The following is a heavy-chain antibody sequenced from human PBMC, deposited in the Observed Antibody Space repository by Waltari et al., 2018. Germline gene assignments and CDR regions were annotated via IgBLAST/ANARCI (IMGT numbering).Heavy chain of an antibody. CDR1: GFTFSSYA. Sequence: EVQLLESGGGLVQPGGSLRLSCAASGFTFSSYAMSWVRQAPGKGLEWVSAISVSGGSTYYADSVKGRFTISRDNSKNTLYLQMNSLRAEDTAVYYCAKALFWSGYQGYFDYWGQGTLVTVSS. J-gene: IGHJ4*02. V-gene: IGHV3-23*01. CDR3: AKALFWSGYQGYFDY. CDR2: ISVSGGST. D-gene: IGHD3-3*01.